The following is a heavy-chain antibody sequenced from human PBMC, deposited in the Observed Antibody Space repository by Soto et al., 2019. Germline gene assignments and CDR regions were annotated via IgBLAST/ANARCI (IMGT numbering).Heavy chain of an antibody. CDR1: GGSISSYY. D-gene: IGHD2-21*01. V-gene: IGHV4-59*12. CDR2: IYYSGST. CDR3: ARGGISHWAYFYYMDV. J-gene: IGHJ6*03. Sequence: SETLSLTCTVSGGSISSYYWSWIRQPPGKGLEWIGYIYYSGSTNYNPSLKSRVTISVDTSKNQFSLTLSSVTAADTATYYCARGGISHWAYFYYMDVWDRGTTVTV.